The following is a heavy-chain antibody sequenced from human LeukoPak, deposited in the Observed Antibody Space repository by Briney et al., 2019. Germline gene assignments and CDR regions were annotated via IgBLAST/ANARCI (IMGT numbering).Heavy chain of an antibody. V-gene: IGHV3-11*01. Sequence: GGSLRLSCAASGFSFSDYYVTWIRQAPGKGLEWISYISTTSKTIYYADSVKGRFSISRDNAKNSVYLQMNSLRADDTAVYYCARGALLTRDSGYPVFAYWGRGTQVTVSS. J-gene: IGHJ4*02. D-gene: IGHD3-22*01. CDR3: ARGALLTRDSGYPVFAY. CDR1: GFSFSDYY. CDR2: ISTTSKTI.